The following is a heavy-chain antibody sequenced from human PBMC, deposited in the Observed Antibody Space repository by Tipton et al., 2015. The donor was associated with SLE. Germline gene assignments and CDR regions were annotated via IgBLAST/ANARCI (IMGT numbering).Heavy chain of an antibody. Sequence: QLVQSGAEVKKPGSSVKVSCKASGGTFSSYAISWVRQAPGQGLEWMGWISAYNGNTNYAQKLQGRVTMTTDTSTSTAYMELRSLRSDDTAVYYCARVGVGANDGWFDPWGQGTLVTVSS. CDR3: ARVGVGANDGWFDP. CDR2: ISAYNGNT. V-gene: IGHV1-18*01. D-gene: IGHD1-26*01. J-gene: IGHJ5*02. CDR1: GGTFSSYA.